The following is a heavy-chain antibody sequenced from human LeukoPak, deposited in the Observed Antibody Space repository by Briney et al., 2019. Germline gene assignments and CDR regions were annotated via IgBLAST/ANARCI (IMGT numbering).Heavy chain of an antibody. CDR2: ISYDGSNK. V-gene: IGHV3-30*18. CDR1: GFSFSSYG. D-gene: IGHD4-23*01. J-gene: IGHJ3*02. CDR3: VKVTPERYAFDI. Sequence: GGSLRLSCAASGFSFSSYGMHWVRQAPGKGLEWVAVISYDGSNKYYADSVKGRFTISRDNSKNTLYLQMNSLRAEDTAVYYCVKVTPERYAFDIWGQGTMVTVSS.